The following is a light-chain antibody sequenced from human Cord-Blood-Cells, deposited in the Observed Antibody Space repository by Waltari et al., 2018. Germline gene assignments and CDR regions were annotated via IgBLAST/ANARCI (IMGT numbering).Light chain of an antibody. CDR1: SSDVGSYNL. V-gene: IGLV2-23*01. CDR2: EGS. CDR3: CSYAGSSTCV. J-gene: IGLJ3*02. Sequence: QSALTQPASVSGSPGQSITISRTGTSSDVGSYNLVSWYQQHPGKAPKLMIYEGSKRPSGVSNRFSGSKSGNTASLTISGLQAEDEADYYCCSYAGSSTCVFGGGTKLTVL.